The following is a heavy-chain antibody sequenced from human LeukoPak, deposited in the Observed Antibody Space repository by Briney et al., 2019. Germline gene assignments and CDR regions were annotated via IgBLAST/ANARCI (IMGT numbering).Heavy chain of an antibody. J-gene: IGHJ4*02. D-gene: IGHD2-15*01. V-gene: IGHV3-30*04. Sequence: PGGSLRLSCAASGFTFISYAMHWVRQAPGKGLEWVAVISYDGSNKYYADSVKGRFTISRDNSKNTLYLQMNSLRAEDTAVYYCARDRDNWNYPDYWGQGTLVTVSS. CDR2: ISYDGSNK. CDR3: ARDRDNWNYPDY. CDR1: GFTFISYA.